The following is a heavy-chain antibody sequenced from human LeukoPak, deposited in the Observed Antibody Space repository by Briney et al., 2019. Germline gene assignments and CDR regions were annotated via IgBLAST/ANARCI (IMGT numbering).Heavy chain of an antibody. J-gene: IGHJ3*02. Sequence: ASETLSLTCTVSGGSISSYSWSWIRQSPGKGLEWIGYINYSGSTNYNPSLKSRVIRSVDTSKNQFSLKLSSVTAADTAVYYCARGRGGVLLAPFDIWGQGTLVTVSS. CDR2: INYSGST. V-gene: IGHV4-59*08. D-gene: IGHD3-10*01. CDR3: ARGRGGVLLAPFDI. CDR1: GGSISSYS.